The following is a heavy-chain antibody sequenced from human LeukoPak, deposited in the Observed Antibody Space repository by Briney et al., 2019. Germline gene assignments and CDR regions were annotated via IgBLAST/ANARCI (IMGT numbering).Heavy chain of an antibody. J-gene: IGHJ4*02. V-gene: IGHV1-18*01. D-gene: IGHD3-10*01. Sequence: ASAKVSCKASGYTFTSYGINWVRQAPGPGLEWMGWISAYNGNTNYAQKLQGRVTMTTDTSTSTAYMELRSLRSDDTAVYYCARDAVWFGELLYFDYWGQGTLVTVSS. CDR1: GYTFTSYG. CDR3: ARDAVWFGELLYFDY. CDR2: ISAYNGNT.